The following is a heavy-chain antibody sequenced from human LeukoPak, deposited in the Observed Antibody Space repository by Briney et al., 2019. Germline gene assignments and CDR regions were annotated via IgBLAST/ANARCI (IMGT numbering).Heavy chain of an antibody. CDR1: GYTFTNYG. D-gene: IGHD6-19*01. J-gene: IGHJ3*02. CDR2: ITTYNGDT. CDR3: AGAPVVYSSGWHNGYAFDI. Sequence: ASVMVSCKTSGYTFTNYGINWVRQAPGQGLEWIGWITTYNGDTNYAQKLQGRVTMTTDTSTSTAYMELSSLRSEDTAVYYCAGAPVVYSSGWHNGYAFDIWGQGTMVTVSS. V-gene: IGHV1-18*01.